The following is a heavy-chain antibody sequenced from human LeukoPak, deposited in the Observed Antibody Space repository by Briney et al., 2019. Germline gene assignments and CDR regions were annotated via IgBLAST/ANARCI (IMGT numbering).Heavy chain of an antibody. V-gene: IGHV3-23*01. CDR1: GFTFSSYG. J-gene: IGHJ4*02. CDR3: AKPLSGSYIYYFDY. CDR2: ISGSGGTT. Sequence: GGSLRLSCAASGFTFSSYGMHWVRQAPGKGLEWVSAISGSGGTTYYADSVKGRFTISRDNSKNTLYLQMNSLRAEDTAVYYCAKPLSGSYIYYFDYWGQGTLVTVSS. D-gene: IGHD1-26*01.